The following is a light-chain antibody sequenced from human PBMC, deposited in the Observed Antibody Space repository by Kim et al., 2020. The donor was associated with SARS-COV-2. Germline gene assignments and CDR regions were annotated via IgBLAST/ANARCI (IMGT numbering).Light chain of an antibody. CDR2: AAS. J-gene: IGKJ5*01. V-gene: IGKV1-9*01. Sequence: PPALEDRLTIPCRASQGISSYLACYQQKPGKAPKLLVYAASTLQSGVPSRFSGSGSGTDFTLTISSLQPEDFATYYCQQLNSYSTFGQGTRLEIK. CDR3: QQLNSYST. CDR1: QGISSY.